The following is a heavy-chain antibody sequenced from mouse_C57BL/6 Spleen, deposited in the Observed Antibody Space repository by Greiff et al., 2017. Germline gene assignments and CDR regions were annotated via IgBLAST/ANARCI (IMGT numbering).Heavy chain of an antibody. CDR3: ARPDTTGHDVDY. CDR2: IYPGSGST. D-gene: IGHD1-1*01. V-gene: IGHV1-55*01. J-gene: IGHJ2*01. Sequence: VQLQQPGAELVKPGASVKMSCKASGYTFTSYWITWVKQRPGQGLEWIGDIYPGSGSTNYNEKFKSKATLTVDTSSSTALIQLSSLTSEDSAVYYCARPDTTGHDVDYWGQGTTLTVSS. CDR1: GYTFTSYW.